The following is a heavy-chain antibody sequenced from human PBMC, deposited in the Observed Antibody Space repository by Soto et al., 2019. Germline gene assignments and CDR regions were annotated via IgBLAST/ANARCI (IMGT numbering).Heavy chain of an antibody. J-gene: IGHJ6*02. V-gene: IGHV1-69*08. CDR3: ARDPDYYGSGSYYHSYGMDV. CDR1: GGTFSSYT. D-gene: IGHD3-10*01. CDR2: IIPILGIA. Sequence: QVQLVQSGAEVKKPGSSVKVSCKASGGTFSSYTISWVRQAPGQGLEWMGRIIPILGIANYAQKFQGRVTITADKSTSTAYMELSSLRSEDTAVYYCARDPDYYGSGSYYHSYGMDVWGQGTTVTVSS.